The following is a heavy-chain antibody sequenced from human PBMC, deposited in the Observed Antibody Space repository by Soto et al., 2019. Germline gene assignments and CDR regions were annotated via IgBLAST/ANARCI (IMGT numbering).Heavy chain of an antibody. CDR3: ARVGSSGSAWLDC. Sequence: PSETLSLTCTVSGVSVRSDFYYWSWIRQPPGKGLEWIAYIFYSGSTNYHPSLKSRVTISIDTSKNQFSLNLSSVTAADTAVYYCARVGSSGSAWLDCWGQGTLVTVSS. V-gene: IGHV4-61*01. J-gene: IGHJ4*02. CDR1: GVSVRSDFYY. D-gene: IGHD1-26*01. CDR2: IFYSGST.